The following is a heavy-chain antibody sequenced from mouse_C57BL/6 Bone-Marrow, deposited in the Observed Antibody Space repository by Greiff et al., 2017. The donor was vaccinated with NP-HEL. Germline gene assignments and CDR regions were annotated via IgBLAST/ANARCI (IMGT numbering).Heavy chain of an antibody. CDR1: GFNIKDDY. D-gene: IGHD2-10*01. J-gene: IGHJ4*01. Sequence: VQLQQSGAELVRPGASVKLSCTASGFNIKDDYMHWVKQRPEQGLEWIGWIDPENGDTEYASTFPGKATITAETSSNTADMQLSSLTSEETAVYYCTPGLLYAMDYWGQGTAVTVSS. V-gene: IGHV14-4*01. CDR3: TPGLLYAMDY. CDR2: IDPENGDT.